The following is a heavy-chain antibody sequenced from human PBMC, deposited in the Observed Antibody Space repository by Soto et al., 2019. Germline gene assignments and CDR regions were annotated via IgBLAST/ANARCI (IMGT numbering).Heavy chain of an antibody. CDR3: ARLGGYYQSLDS. V-gene: IGHV4-61*05. Sequence: SETLSLTCAVSGGSISSGGYYWAWIRQPPGKGLEWIGYSYYSGSTSYNPSINSRGTISVDSSNNQFSLNLSSVSAADTAVYYCARLGGYYQSLDSWGQGTLVTVSS. D-gene: IGHD3-22*01. CDR1: GGSISSGGYY. CDR2: SYYSGST. J-gene: IGHJ5*01.